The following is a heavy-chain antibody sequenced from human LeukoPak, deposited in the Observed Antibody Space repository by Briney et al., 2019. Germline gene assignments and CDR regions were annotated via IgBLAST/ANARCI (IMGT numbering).Heavy chain of an antibody. CDR2: INPNSGGT. Sequence: ASVKVSCKASGYTFTGYYMHWVRQAPGQGLEWMGWINPNSGGTNYAQKFQGRVTMTRDTSISTAYMELSRLRSDDTAVYYCAGFYYDFWSGYYTPFDYWGQGTLVTVSS. CDR3: AGFYYDFWSGYYTPFDY. CDR1: GYTFTGYY. J-gene: IGHJ4*02. D-gene: IGHD3-3*01. V-gene: IGHV1-2*02.